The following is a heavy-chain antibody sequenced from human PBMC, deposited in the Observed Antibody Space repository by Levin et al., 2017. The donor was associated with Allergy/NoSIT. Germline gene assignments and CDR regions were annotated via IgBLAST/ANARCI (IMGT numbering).Heavy chain of an antibody. CDR3: AKDRSGSDYGVSDY. CDR1: GFTFSSYA. D-gene: IGHD1-26*01. V-gene: IGHV3-23*01. CDR2: ISGSGGST. J-gene: IGHJ4*02. Sequence: GGSLRLSCAASGFTFSSYAMSWVRQAPGKGLEWVSAISGSGGSTYYADSVKGRFTISRDNSKNTLYLQMNSLRAEDAAVYYCAKDRSGSDYGVSDYWGQGTLVTVSS.